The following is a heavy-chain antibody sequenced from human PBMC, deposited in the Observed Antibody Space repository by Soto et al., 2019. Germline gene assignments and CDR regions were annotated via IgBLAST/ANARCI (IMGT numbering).Heavy chain of an antibody. Sequence: QVQLQESGPGLVKPSQTLSLTCTVSGGSISSGGYYWSWIRQHPGKGLEWIGYIYYSGSTYYNPSLKSRVTISVDTSKNQFSLKLSSVTASDTAVYYCARGHYSSGYAFDIWGQGTMVTVSS. CDR2: IYYSGST. D-gene: IGHD3-22*01. CDR3: ARGHYSSGYAFDI. J-gene: IGHJ3*02. V-gene: IGHV4-31*03. CDR1: GGSISSGGYY.